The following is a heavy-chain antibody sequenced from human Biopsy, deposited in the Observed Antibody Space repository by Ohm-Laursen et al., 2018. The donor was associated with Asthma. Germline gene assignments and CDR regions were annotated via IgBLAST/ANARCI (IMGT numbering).Heavy chain of an antibody. J-gene: IGHJ4*02. CDR2: IYSGGTS. Sequence: SLRLSCAASRFTYEMHWVRQAPGKGLEWVSVIYSGGTSHTADSVRGRFTISRDFSKNTLHLQMHSLRVEDTAVYYCARGDSSGWSHYYFDYWGQGTLVTVSS. D-gene: IGHD6-19*01. V-gene: IGHV3-53*01. CDR3: ARGDSSGWSHYYFDY. CDR1: RFTYE.